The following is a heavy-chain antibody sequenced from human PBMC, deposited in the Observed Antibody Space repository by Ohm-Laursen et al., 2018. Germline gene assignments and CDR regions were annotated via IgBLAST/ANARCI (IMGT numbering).Heavy chain of an antibody. CDR1: GFTFSDYY. CDR3: ASGLYSSSWYMEEDY. V-gene: IGHV3-11*06. CDR2: ISSSSSYI. Sequence: SLRLSCTASGFTFSDYYMSWIRQAPGKGLEWVSYISSSSSYIYYADSVKGRFTISRDNAKNSLYLQMNSLRAEDTAVYYCASGLYSSSWYMEEDYWGQGTLVTVSS. D-gene: IGHD6-13*01. J-gene: IGHJ4*02.